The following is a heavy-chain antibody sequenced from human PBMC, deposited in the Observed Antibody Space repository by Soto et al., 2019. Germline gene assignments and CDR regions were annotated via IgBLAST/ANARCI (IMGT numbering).Heavy chain of an antibody. D-gene: IGHD3-3*01. CDR2: ISNDESDT. J-gene: IGHJ4*02. Sequence: QVQLVESGGGVVQPGWSLRLSYAASGFTFSNNGTHWVRQAPGKGLEWVAFISNDESDTYYVDSVKGRFSISRDNSQNTLYLKMNSLRGEDTAVYYCVTGHWNYFDYWGQGTLVTVSS. CDR1: GFTFSNNG. V-gene: IGHV3-30*03. CDR3: VTGHWNYFDY.